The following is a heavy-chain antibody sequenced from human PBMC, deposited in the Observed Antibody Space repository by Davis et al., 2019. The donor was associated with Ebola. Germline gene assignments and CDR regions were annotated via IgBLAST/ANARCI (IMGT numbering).Heavy chain of an antibody. CDR3: AREEYYDFWNGYYSTHAFDI. CDR1: GYTFTSYY. V-gene: IGHV1-46*01. D-gene: IGHD3-3*01. CDR2: INPSGGST. J-gene: IGHJ3*02. Sequence: ASVKVSCKASGYTFTSYYMYWVRQVPGQGLEWMGIINPSGGSTSYAQKFQGRVTMTRDTSTSTVYMELSSLRSEDTAVYYCAREEYYDFWNGYYSTHAFDIWGQGTMVTVSS.